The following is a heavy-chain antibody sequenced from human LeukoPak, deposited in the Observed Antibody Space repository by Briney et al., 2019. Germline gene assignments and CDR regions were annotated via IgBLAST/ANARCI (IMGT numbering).Heavy chain of an antibody. CDR3: AKDHGYCSGGSCSPGAFDI. Sequence: GGSLRLSCAASGFTFSSYAMSWVRQAPGKGLEWVSAISGSGGSTYYADSVKGRFTISRDNSKNTLYLQMNSLRAEDTAVYYCAKDHGYCSGGSCSPGAFDIWGQGTMVTVSS. V-gene: IGHV3-23*01. CDR2: ISGSGGST. J-gene: IGHJ3*02. D-gene: IGHD2-15*01. CDR1: GFTFSSYA.